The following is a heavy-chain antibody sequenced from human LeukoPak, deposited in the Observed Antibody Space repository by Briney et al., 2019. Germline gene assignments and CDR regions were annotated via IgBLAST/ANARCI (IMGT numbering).Heavy chain of an antibody. D-gene: IGHD5-12*01. V-gene: IGHV4-4*02. CDR2: IYPTGST. Sequence: SGTLSLTCAVSGGSISSSNWWSWVRQPPGKGLEWIGDIYPTGSTNYNPSLESRVTISVDRSKNQFSLKLRSVTAADTAVYYCARRYSAHDMDYWGQGTLVTVSS. CDR1: GGSISSSNW. CDR3: ARRYSAHDMDY. J-gene: IGHJ4*02.